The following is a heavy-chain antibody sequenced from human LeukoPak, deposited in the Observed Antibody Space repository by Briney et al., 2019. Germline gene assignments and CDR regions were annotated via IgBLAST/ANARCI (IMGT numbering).Heavy chain of an antibody. V-gene: IGHV1-2*02. CDR2: IIPNSGAT. Sequence: ASVKVSCKASGYTFTGYPILWVRQAPGQGLEWMGWIIPNSGATTYAQKFQGRVTMTRATSISTAFMELSSLRSDDTAVYYCTREDYWGQGTPVTVSS. J-gene: IGHJ4*02. CDR1: GYTFTGYP. CDR3: TREDY.